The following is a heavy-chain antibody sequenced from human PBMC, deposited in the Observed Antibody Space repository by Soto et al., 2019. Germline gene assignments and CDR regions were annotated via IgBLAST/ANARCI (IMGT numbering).Heavy chain of an antibody. CDR3: AREGLIWFGPHGWFDP. CDR2: IIPILGIA. D-gene: IGHD3-10*01. CDR1: GGTFSSYT. J-gene: IGHJ5*02. V-gene: IGHV1-69*08. Sequence: QVQLVQSGSEVKKPGSSVKVSCKASGGTFSSYTISWVRQAPGQGLEWMGRIIPILGIANYAQKFQGRVTITADKSTSKEYMELSSLRSEDTAVYYCAREGLIWFGPHGWFDPWGQGTLVTVSS.